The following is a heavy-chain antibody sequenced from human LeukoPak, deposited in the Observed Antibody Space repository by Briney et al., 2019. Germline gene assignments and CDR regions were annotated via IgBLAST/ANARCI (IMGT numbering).Heavy chain of an antibody. J-gene: IGHJ6*03. V-gene: IGHV5-51*01. Sequence: GESLKISCKGSGYSFTSYWIGWVRQMPGKGLEWMGIIYPGDSDTRYSPSFQGQVTISADKSISTAYLQWSSLKASDTAMYYCARLRDLPNYGDYPTYYYYYMDVWGKGTTVTVSS. CDR3: ARLRDLPNYGDYPTYYYYYMDV. CDR1: GYSFTSYW. D-gene: IGHD4-17*01. CDR2: IYPGDSDT.